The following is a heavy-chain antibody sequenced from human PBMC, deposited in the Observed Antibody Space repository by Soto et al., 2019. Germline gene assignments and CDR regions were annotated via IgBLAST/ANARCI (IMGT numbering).Heavy chain of an antibody. CDR1: GYIFTDYY. D-gene: IGHD3-3*01. Sequence: ASVKVSCKASGYIFTDYYMHWVRQAPGQELGWMRRINPNSGGTNYAQMFQGRVTMTRDTSISTAYTELSSLRSEDTATYYCARDQGITTFGVYSMYYYGMDVWGQGTTVTVSS. J-gene: IGHJ6*02. CDR3: ARDQGITTFGVYSMYYYGMDV. CDR2: INPNSGGT. V-gene: IGHV1-2*06.